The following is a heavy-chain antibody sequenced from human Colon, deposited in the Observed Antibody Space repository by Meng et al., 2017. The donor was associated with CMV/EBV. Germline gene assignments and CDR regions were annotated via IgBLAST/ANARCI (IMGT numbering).Heavy chain of an antibody. CDR3: ATLGKYYYDSSGYYDY. D-gene: IGHD3-22*01. CDR2: INPNSGGT. J-gene: IGHJ4*02. V-gene: IGHV1-2*02. CDR1: GYTFTGYY. Sequence: ASVKVSCKASGYTFTGYYMHWVRQAPGQGLEWMGWINPNSGGTNYAQKFQGRVTMTRDTSISTAYMELSRLRSDDTAVYYCATLGKYYYDSSGYYDYWGQGTLVTV.